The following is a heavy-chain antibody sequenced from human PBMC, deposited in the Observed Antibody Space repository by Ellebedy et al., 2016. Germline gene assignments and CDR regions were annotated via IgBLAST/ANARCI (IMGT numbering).Heavy chain of an antibody. J-gene: IGHJ6*03. CDR3: AREHCTNGVCPQYDYYMDV. D-gene: IGHD2-8*01. CDR1: GFTFSSYA. V-gene: IGHV3-21*01. CDR2: ISSSSSYI. Sequence: GESLKISXAASGFTFSSYAMSWVRQAPGKGLEWVSSISSSSSYIYYADSVKGRFTISRDNAKNSLYLQMNSLRAEDTAVYYCAREHCTNGVCPQYDYYMDVWGKGTTVTVSS.